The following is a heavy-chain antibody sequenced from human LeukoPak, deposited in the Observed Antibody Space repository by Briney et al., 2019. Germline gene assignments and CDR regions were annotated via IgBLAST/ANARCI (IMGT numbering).Heavy chain of an antibody. CDR2: IWYDGSNK. Sequence: PGGSLRLSCAASGFTFSSYGMHWVRQAPGKGLEWVAVIWYDGSNKYYADSVKGRFTISRDNSKNTLYLQMNSLRAEDTAVYYCARDRGRRYDYVWGSPPGYWGQGTLVTVSS. J-gene: IGHJ4*02. V-gene: IGHV3-33*01. CDR1: GFTFSSYG. CDR3: ARDRGRRYDYVWGSPPGY. D-gene: IGHD3-16*01.